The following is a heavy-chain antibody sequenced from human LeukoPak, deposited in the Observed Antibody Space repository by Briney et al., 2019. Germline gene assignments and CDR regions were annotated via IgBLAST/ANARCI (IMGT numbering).Heavy chain of an antibody. D-gene: IGHD3-10*01. CDR2: IKSKTDGAAT. J-gene: IGHJ5*02. CDR3: TTDRPLFGSDGGWFDP. V-gene: IGHV3-15*01. Sequence: GGSLRLSCAASGVTSNNSWMSWVRQAPGKGLEWVGRIKSKTDGAATDYPAPVKGRFTISRGDSKDMLYLQMNSLKTEDTAVYSCTTDRPLFGSDGGWFDPWGQGTLVTVSS. CDR1: GVTSNNSW.